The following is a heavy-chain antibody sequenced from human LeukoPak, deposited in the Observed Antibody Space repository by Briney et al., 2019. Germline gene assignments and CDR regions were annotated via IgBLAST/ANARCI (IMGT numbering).Heavy chain of an antibody. CDR2: ISYDGSNK. CDR1: GFTFSTYA. J-gene: IGHJ4*02. Sequence: QPGGSLRLSCAASGFTFSTYAMHWVRQAPGKGLEWVAVISYDGSNKYYADSVKGRFTISRDNSKNTLYLQMNSLKAEDTAVYYCARESPVYDFWSGYNYGGLVSTLDYWGQGTLVTVSS. CDR3: ARESPVYDFWSGYNYGGLVSTLDY. D-gene: IGHD3-3*01. V-gene: IGHV3-30-3*01.